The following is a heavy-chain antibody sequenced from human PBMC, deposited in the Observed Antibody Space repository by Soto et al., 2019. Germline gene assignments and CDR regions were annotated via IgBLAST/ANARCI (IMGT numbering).Heavy chain of an antibody. CDR2: IYWNDDK. V-gene: IGHV2-5*01. CDR3: LQSREGGAGFYDY. J-gene: IGHJ4*02. CDR1: GFSLRTIGVG. Sequence: ESGPTLVNPTQTLTLTCTFSGFSLRTIGVGVGWIRQPPGKALEWLALIYWNDDKRYSPSLKSRLSITKDTSKNQVVLTMTNMDTGNTAKYSGLQSREGGAGFYDYGGKGTLFT.